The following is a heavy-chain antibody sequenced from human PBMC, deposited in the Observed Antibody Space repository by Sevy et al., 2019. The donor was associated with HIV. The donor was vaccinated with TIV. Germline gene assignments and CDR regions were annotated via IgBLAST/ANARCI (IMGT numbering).Heavy chain of an antibody. CDR1: GYTFTSYD. Sequence: ASVKVSCKASGYTFTSYDINWVRQATGQGLEWMGWMNPNRGNTGYAQKFQGRVNMTRNTSISTAYMELGSLRSGDTAVYYCARDTPKDTDRPLNYWGQGTLVTVSS. CDR2: MNPNRGNT. J-gene: IGHJ4*02. V-gene: IGHV1-8*01. CDR3: ARDTPKDTDRPLNY. D-gene: IGHD5-18*01.